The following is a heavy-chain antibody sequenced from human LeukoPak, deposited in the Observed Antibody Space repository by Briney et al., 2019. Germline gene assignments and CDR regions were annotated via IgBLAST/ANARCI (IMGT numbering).Heavy chain of an antibody. D-gene: IGHD6-13*01. CDR1: GFTFGTSA. Sequence: GGSLRLSSAASGFTFGTSAMSWVRQAPGKGPEWVSTFGRSGSDTYYSDSVKGRFTIFRDNSENTLYLQMNSLRDEDTAVYYCAKGSLGSWYYFDYWGQGTLVTVSS. J-gene: IGHJ4*02. CDR2: FGRSGSDT. CDR3: AKGSLGSWYYFDY. V-gene: IGHV3-23*01.